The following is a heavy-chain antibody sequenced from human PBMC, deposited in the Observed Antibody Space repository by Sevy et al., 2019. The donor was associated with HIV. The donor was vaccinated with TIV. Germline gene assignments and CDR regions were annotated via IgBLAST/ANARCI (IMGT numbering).Heavy chain of an antibody. CDR3: ASPAKPNYYYYGMDV. Sequence: ASVKVSCKASGYTFTSYAMHWVRQAPGQRLEWMGWSNAGNGNTKYSQKFQGRVTITRDTSASTAYMELSSLRSEDTAVYYCASPAKPNYYYYGMDVWGQGTTVTVSS. J-gene: IGHJ6*02. V-gene: IGHV1-3*01. CDR1: GYTFTSYA. CDR2: SNAGNGNT.